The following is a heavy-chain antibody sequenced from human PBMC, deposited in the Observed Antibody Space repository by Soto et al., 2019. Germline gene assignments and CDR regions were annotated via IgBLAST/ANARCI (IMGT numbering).Heavy chain of an antibody. V-gene: IGHV3-30-3*01. J-gene: IGHJ3*02. D-gene: IGHD3-22*01. CDR3: ARDKSYDSRWGAFDI. CDR1: GFTFSSYA. Sequence: GGSLRLSCAASGFTFSSYAMHWVRQAPGKGLEWVAVISYDGSNKYYADSVKGRFTISRDNSKNTLYLQMNSLRAEDTAVYYCARDKSYDSRWGAFDIWGQGTMVTGSS. CDR2: ISYDGSNK.